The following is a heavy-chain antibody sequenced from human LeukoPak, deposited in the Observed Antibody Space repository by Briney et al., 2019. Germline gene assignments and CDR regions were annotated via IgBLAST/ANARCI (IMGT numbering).Heavy chain of an antibody. V-gene: IGHV3-33*01. J-gene: IGHJ4*02. CDR3: ARDRIDGSGSYYNPSFFY. CDR2: IWYDGSNK. CDR1: GFTFSSYG. Sequence: GRSLRLSCAASGFTFSSYGMHWVRQAPGKGLEWVAVIWYDGSNKYYADSVKGRFTISRDNSKNTLYLLMNSLRAEDTAVYYCARDRIDGSGSYYNPSFFYWGQGTLVTVSS. D-gene: IGHD3-10*01.